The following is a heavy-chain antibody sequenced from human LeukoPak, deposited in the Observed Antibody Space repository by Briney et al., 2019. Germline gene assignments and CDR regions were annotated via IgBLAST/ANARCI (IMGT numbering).Heavy chain of an antibody. CDR2: ISGGTT. D-gene: IGHD6-19*01. J-gene: IGHJ4*02. V-gene: IGHV3-49*03. CDR1: GFTFGDYL. Sequence: GRSLRLSCTASGFTFGDYLMSWFRQAPGKGLEWIGFISGGTTEYAASVKGRFTISRDDSTSIAYLQMNSLTTEDTAVSYCSRGSGWLSVYWGQGTLVTVSS. CDR3: SRGSGWLSVY.